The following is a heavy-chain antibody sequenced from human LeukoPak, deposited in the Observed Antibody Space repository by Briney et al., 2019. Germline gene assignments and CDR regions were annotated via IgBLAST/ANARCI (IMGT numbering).Heavy chain of an antibody. CDR2: MYTSGST. Sequence: SETLSLTCTVSGDSISGYYWNWIRQPAGKGLEWIGRMYTSGSTNYNPSLQSRVIMSVDTSKNQFSLDLNSVTAADTAVYYCARGRAYYDSSDYFNYWGQGILVTVSS. V-gene: IGHV4-4*07. D-gene: IGHD3-22*01. CDR3: ARGRAYYDSSDYFNY. J-gene: IGHJ4*02. CDR1: GDSISGYY.